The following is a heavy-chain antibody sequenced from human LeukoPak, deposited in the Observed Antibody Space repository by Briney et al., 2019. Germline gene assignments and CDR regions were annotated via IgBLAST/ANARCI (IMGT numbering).Heavy chain of an antibody. CDR3: ARLVGATRPFDY. CDR2: INPNSGGT. D-gene: IGHD1-26*01. CDR1: GYTFIGYY. Sequence: ASVKVSCKASGYTFIGYYMHWVRQAPGQGLEWMGWINPNSGGTNYAQKFQGRVTMTRDTSISTAYMELSRLRSDDAAVYYCARLVGATRPFDYWGQGTLVTVSS. J-gene: IGHJ4*02. V-gene: IGHV1-2*02.